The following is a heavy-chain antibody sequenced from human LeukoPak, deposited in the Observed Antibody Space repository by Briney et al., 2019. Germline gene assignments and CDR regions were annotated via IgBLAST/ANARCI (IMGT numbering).Heavy chain of an antibody. J-gene: IGHJ3*02. CDR1: GGSLSGYY. CDR3: AREHYDSSDYVDDAFDI. V-gene: IGHV4-34*01. CDR2: INHSGSF. D-gene: IGHD3-22*01. Sequence: SETLSLTCAVYGGSLSGYYWSWIRQPPGKGLEWIGEINHSGSFNYNSSLKSRLTISIDTSKNQFSLKLSSVTAADTAVYYCAREHYDSSDYVDDAFDIWGQGTMVTVSS.